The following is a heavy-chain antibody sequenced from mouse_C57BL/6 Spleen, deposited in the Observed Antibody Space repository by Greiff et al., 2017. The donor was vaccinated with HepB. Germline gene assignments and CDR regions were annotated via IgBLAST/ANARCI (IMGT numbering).Heavy chain of an antibody. Sequence: VQLVESGPGLVAPSQSLSITCTVSGFSLTSYAISWVRQPPGKGLEWLGVIWTGGGTNYNSALKSRLSISKDNSTSQVFLKMNSLQTDDTARYYCARDYSNYEDAMDYWGQGTSVTVSS. J-gene: IGHJ4*01. D-gene: IGHD2-5*01. CDR2: IWTGGGT. CDR3: ARDYSNYEDAMDY. CDR1: GFSLTSYA. V-gene: IGHV2-9-1*01.